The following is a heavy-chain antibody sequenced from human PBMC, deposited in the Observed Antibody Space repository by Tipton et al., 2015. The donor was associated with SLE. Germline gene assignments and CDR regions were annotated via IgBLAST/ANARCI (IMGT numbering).Heavy chain of an antibody. J-gene: IGHJ3*02. V-gene: IGHV3-43*01. D-gene: IGHD6-13*01. CDR2: ISWDGGST. Sequence: GSLRLSCAASGFTFDDYTMHWVRQAPGKGLEWVSLISWDGGSTYYADSVKGRFTISRDNAKNSLYLQMNSLRAEDTALYYCAKGYSSSWQDDAFDIWGQGTMVTVSS. CDR1: GFTFDDYT. CDR3: AKGYSSSWQDDAFDI.